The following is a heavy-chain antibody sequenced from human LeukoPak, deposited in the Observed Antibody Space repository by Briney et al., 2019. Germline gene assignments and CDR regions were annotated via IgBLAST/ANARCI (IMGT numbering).Heavy chain of an antibody. J-gene: IGHJ5*02. D-gene: IGHD3-9*01. Sequence: GGSLRLSCSASGFTFSGYAMHWVRQAPEKGLEYVSAISRDGYTTYYADSVKGRFTISRDNSKNTLFLQMSRLRAEDTAVYYCVKDSGYYYDILTGPRNWFDPWGQGALVTVSS. CDR3: VKDSGYYYDILTGPRNWFDP. CDR2: ISRDGYTT. V-gene: IGHV3-64D*06. CDR1: GFTFSGYA.